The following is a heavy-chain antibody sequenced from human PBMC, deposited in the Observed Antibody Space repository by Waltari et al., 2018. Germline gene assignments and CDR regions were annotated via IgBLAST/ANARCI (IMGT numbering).Heavy chain of an antibody. J-gene: IGHJ4*02. CDR1: GYSFAKYW. Sequence: EVQLEQSGAEVKKPGESLKISCNGSGYSFAKYWIGWVRKMPGKGLEWMGLTYPWESNTKYSLSCQGQVTISADTSISTAYLQWSSLKASDTAIYFCARQNIHSYGYGYFDFWGQGTLVTVSS. V-gene: IGHV5-51*01. D-gene: IGHD5-18*01. CDR2: TYPWESNT. CDR3: ARQNIHSYGYGYFDF.